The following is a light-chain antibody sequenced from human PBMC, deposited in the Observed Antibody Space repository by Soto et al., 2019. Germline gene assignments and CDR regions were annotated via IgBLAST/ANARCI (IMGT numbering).Light chain of an antibody. CDR1: SSDVGGYNY. Sequence: QSALTQPASVSGSPGQSITISCTGTSSDVGGYNYVSWYQQHPGKAPKLMIYDVSNRPSGVSNRFSGSKSGNTASLTISGLRAEDEADYYCSSYTRSNTPYWVFGGGTKLTVL. CDR3: SSYTRSNTPYWV. CDR2: DVS. V-gene: IGLV2-14*01. J-gene: IGLJ3*02.